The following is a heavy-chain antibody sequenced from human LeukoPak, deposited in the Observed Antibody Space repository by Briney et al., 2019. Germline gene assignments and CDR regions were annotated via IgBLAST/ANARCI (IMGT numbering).Heavy chain of an antibody. J-gene: IGHJ4*02. CDR2: IYYSGST. CDR1: GASITSHPWN. D-gene: IGHD3-22*01. Sequence: SETLSLTCAVSGASITSHPWNWVRQPPGKGLEWIGSIYYSGSTYYNPSLKSRVTISVDTSKNQFSLKLSSVTAADTAVYYCARLYYDSSGLDYWGQGTLVTVSS. V-gene: IGHV4-39*01. CDR3: ARLYYDSSGLDY.